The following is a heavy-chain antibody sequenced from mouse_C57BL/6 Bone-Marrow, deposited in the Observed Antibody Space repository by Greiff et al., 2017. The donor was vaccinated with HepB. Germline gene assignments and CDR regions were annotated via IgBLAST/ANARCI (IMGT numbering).Heavy chain of an antibody. V-gene: IGHV5-17*01. CDR3: ASPYLYFDV. CDR1: GFTFSDYG. CDR2: ISRGSSTI. Sequence: VQLKESGGGLVKPGGSLKLSCAASGFTFSDYGMHWVRQAPEKGLEWVAYISRGSSTIYYADTVKGRFTISRDNAKSTLFLQMTSLRSDDTAMYYCASPYLYFDVWGTGTTVTVTS. J-gene: IGHJ1*03.